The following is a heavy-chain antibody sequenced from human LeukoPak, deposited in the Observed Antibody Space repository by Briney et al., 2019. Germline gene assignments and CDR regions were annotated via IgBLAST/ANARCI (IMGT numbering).Heavy chain of an antibody. J-gene: IGHJ4*02. V-gene: IGHV3-49*03. D-gene: IGHD3-22*01. Sequence: GGSLRLSCTASVFNFGGFAVSWFRQAPGKGLDWIGLTRSKTYGGTADYAASVNGRVSISRDDSNTVAYLQMNSLRIEDTAVYYCALKVDSSGCYRAPFDYWGQGTLVTVSS. CDR2: TRSKTYGGTA. CDR1: VFNFGGFA. CDR3: ALKVDSSGCYRAPFDY.